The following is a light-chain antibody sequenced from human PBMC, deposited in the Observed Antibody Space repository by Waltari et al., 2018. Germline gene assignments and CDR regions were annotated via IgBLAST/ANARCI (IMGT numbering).Light chain of an antibody. CDR1: QSVSIN. J-gene: IGKJ1*01. CDR3: QQHNDWPRS. Sequence: EVVMTQSPATLSVSPGERATLSCRASQSVSINLSWYQQKPGQAPRLLMYSASIRAAGIPARFSGSASGTEFTLTISSLQSEDIAVYYCQQHNDWPRSFGQGTKVEI. CDR2: SAS. V-gene: IGKV3D-15*01.